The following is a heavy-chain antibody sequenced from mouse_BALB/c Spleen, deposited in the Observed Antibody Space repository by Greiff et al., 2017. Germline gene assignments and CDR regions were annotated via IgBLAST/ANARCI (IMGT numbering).Heavy chain of an antibody. D-gene: IGHD2-1*01. J-gene: IGHJ2*01. Sequence: ESGPGLVKPSQSLSLTCSVTGYSITSGYYWNWIRQFPGNKLEWMGYISYDGSNNYNPSLKNRISITRDTSKNQFFLKLNSVTTEDTATYYCARGDGNDFDYWGQGTTLTVSS. CDR1: GYSITSGYY. V-gene: IGHV3-6*02. CDR3: ARGDGNDFDY. CDR2: ISYDGSN.